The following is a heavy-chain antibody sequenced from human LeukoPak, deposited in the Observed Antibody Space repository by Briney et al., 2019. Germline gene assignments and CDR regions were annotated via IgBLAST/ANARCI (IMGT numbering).Heavy chain of an antibody. CDR3: ARGGGLDV. CDR2: ISWNSGSI. Sequence: GGSLRLSCAASGFTFDDYAMHWVRQAPGKGLEWVSGISWNSGSIGYADSVKGRFTISRDNAKNSLYLQMNSLRAEDTALYYCARGGGLDVWGQGATVTVSS. J-gene: IGHJ6*02. V-gene: IGHV3-9*01. D-gene: IGHD3-16*01. CDR1: GFTFDDYA.